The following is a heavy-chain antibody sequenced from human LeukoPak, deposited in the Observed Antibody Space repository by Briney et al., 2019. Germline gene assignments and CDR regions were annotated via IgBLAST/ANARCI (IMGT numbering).Heavy chain of an antibody. V-gene: IGHV3-15*01. Sequence: TAGGSLRLSCAASGFTFSSYWMSWVRQAPGKGLEWVGRIKSKTDGGTTDYAAPVKGRFTISRDDSKNTLYLQMNSLKTEDTAVYYCTTDGTGLRPSLDGMDVWGQGTTVTVSS. CDR3: TTDGTGLRPSLDGMDV. D-gene: IGHD1-7*01. CDR1: GFTFSSYW. J-gene: IGHJ6*02. CDR2: IKSKTDGGTT.